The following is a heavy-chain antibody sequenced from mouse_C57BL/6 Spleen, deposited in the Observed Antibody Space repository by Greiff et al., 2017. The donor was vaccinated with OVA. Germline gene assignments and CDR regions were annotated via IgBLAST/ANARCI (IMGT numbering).Heavy chain of an antibody. V-gene: IGHV1-55*01. Sequence: QVQLQQPGAELVKPGASVKMSCKASGYTFTSYWITWVKQRPGQGLEWIGDIYPGSGSTNYNEKFKSQATLTVDTSSSTAYMQLSSLTSEASAVDYCARGDGYYGAMDYWGQGTSVTVSS. CDR3: ARGDGYYGAMDY. CDR2: IYPGSGST. CDR1: GYTFTSYW. D-gene: IGHD2-3*01. J-gene: IGHJ4*01.